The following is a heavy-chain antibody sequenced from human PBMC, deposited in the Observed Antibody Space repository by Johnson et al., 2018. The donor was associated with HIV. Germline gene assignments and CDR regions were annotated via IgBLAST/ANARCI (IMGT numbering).Heavy chain of an antibody. V-gene: IGHV3-23*04. Sequence: VQLVESGGGVVRPGGSLRLSCAASGFTFSSYAMSWVRQAPGKGLEWVSAISGSGGSTYYADSVKGRFTISRDNSKNTLYPQMNSLRAEDTAVYYCARDGTFGYGDYVGRAFDIWGQGTMVTVSS. CDR1: GFTFSSYA. CDR3: ARDGTFGYGDYVGRAFDI. D-gene: IGHD4-17*01. CDR2: ISGSGGST. J-gene: IGHJ3*02.